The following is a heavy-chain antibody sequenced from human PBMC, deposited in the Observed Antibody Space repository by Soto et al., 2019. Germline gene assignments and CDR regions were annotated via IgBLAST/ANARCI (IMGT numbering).Heavy chain of an antibody. J-gene: IGHJ3*02. D-gene: IGHD3-22*01. Sequence: SSKTLSLTCAVYGGSFSGYYWSWIRQPPGKGLEWIGEINHSGSTNYNPSLKSRVTISVDTSKNQFSLKLTSVTAADTAVYYCARADRGDYYDSSGYEHAFDIWGQGTMVT. CDR1: GGSFSGYY. CDR3: ARADRGDYYDSSGYEHAFDI. CDR2: INHSGST. V-gene: IGHV4-34*01.